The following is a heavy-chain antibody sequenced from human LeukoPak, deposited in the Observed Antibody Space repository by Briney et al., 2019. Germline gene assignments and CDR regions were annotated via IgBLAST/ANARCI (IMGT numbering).Heavy chain of an antibody. CDR3: ARDGEGDY. Sequence: GGSLRLSCAASGFTFSSYWMNWARQAPGKGLEWVASINHNGNVNYYVDSVKGRFTISRDNAKNSLYLQMSSLRAEDTAVYYCARDGEGDYWGQGTLVTVSS. J-gene: IGHJ4*02. V-gene: IGHV3-7*01. CDR2: INHNGNVN. CDR1: GFTFSSYW.